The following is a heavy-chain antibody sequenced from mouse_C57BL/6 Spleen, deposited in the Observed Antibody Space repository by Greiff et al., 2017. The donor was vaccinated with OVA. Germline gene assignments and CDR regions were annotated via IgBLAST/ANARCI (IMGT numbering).Heavy chain of an antibody. D-gene: IGHD1-1*02. Sequence: VQLQQSVAELVRPGASVNFSFPSSVFTLPHTYLPWVKPRPEQGLSCLVMLAPATGTTTYAPKFQGKATITADTSSNTAYLQLSSLTSEDTAIYYCARNSPTGYGDYWGQGTTLTVSS. CDR2: LAPATGTT. CDR3: ARNSPTGYGDY. J-gene: IGHJ2*01. V-gene: IGHV14-3*01. CDR1: VFTLPHTY.